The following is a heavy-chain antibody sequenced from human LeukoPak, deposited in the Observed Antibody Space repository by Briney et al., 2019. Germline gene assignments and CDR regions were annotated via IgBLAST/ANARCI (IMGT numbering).Heavy chain of an antibody. D-gene: IGHD3-10*01. Sequence: ASVKVSCKASGYTFTGHYMHWVRQAPGQGLEWMGWINPKSGGTNYAQKFQGRVTMTRDTSINTAYMELSSLKSDDTAVYYCSRRIWFGEPQFDYWGQGTLVTVSS. V-gene: IGHV1-2*02. CDR3: SRRIWFGEPQFDY. J-gene: IGHJ4*02. CDR1: GYTFTGHY. CDR2: INPKSGGT.